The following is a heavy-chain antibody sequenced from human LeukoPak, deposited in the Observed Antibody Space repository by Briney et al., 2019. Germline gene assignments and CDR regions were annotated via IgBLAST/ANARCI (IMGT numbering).Heavy chain of an antibody. Sequence: GGSLRLSCAASAFTPGDYAMQWVRHAPGKGLEWVSLIIGDGNSTNYAGSVKGRFTISRDNNKNSLYLQMNSLRTEETAFYYCATNFGAYYYDTSGYYDLGGEGTLVTVS. D-gene: IGHD3-22*01. CDR2: IIGDGNST. V-gene: IGHV3-43*02. CDR3: ATNFGAYYYDTSGYYDL. CDR1: AFTPGDYA. J-gene: IGHJ4*02.